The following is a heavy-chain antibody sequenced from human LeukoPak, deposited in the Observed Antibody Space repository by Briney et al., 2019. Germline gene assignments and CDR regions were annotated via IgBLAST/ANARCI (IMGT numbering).Heavy chain of an antibody. J-gene: IGHJ4*02. V-gene: IGHV3-30*18. CDR1: GFTFSSYG. Sequence: GGSLRLSCAASGFTFSSYGMHWVRQAPGKGLEWVAVISYDGSNKYYADSVKGRFTISRDNSKNTLYLQMNSLRAEDTAVYYCAKMGYSSSWCHFDYWGQGTLVTVSS. CDR3: AKMGYSSSWCHFDY. CDR2: ISYDGSNK. D-gene: IGHD6-13*01.